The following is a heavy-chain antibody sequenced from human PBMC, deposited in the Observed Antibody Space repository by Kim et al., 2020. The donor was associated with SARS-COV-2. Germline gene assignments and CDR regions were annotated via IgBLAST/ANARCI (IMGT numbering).Heavy chain of an antibody. CDR3: ARESGITIFGVAPVYYYYGMDV. J-gene: IGHJ6*02. CDR1: GYTFTSYG. D-gene: IGHD3-3*01. V-gene: IGHV1-18*01. CDR2: ISAYNGNT. Sequence: ASVKVSCKASGYTFTSYGISWVRQAPGQGLEWMGWISAYNGNTNYAQKLQGRVTVTTDTSTSTAYMELRSLRSDDTAVYYCARESGITIFGVAPVYYYYGMDVWGQGTTVTVSS.